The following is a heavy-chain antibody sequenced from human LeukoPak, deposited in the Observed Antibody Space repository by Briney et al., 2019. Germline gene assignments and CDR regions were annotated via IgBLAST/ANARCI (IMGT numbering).Heavy chain of an antibody. CDR3: ATTENSSGWFGY. V-gene: IGHV4-59*08. CDR1: GGSISSYY. Sequence: SETLSLTCTVSGGSISSYYWTWIRQPPGKGLEWIGYIYYSGTTNYNPSLKSRVTISVDTSKNQFSLTLSSVTAADTAVYYCATTENSSGWFGYWGQGALVTVSS. CDR2: IYYSGTT. D-gene: IGHD6-19*01. J-gene: IGHJ4*02.